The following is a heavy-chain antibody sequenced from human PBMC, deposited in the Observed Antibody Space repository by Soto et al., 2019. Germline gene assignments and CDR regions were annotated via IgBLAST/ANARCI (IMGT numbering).Heavy chain of an antibody. CDR3: AREFKVPYYDSSGYYYAGFDY. Sequence: QVQLVQSGAEVKKPRASVKVSCKASGYTFTSYYMHWVRQAPGQGLEWMGIINPSGGSTSYAQKFQGRVTMTRDTSTSTVYMELSSLRSEDTAVYYCAREFKVPYYDSSGYYYAGFDYWGQGTLVTVSS. CDR2: INPSGGST. V-gene: IGHV1-46*01. J-gene: IGHJ4*02. D-gene: IGHD3-22*01. CDR1: GYTFTSYY.